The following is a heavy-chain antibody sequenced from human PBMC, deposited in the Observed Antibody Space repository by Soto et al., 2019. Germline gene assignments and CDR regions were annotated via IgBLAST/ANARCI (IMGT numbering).Heavy chain of an antibody. CDR1: GFTFSSYW. D-gene: IGHD6-19*01. Sequence: EVQLVESGGGLVQPGGSLRLSCAASGFTFSSYWMHWVRQAPGKGLVWVSRINSDGSSTSYADSVKGRFTISRDNAKNTLYLQMNSLRAEDTAVYYCAYSSGRSGWFDPWGQGTLVTVSS. J-gene: IGHJ5*02. CDR2: INSDGSST. V-gene: IGHV3-74*01. CDR3: AYSSGRSGWFDP.